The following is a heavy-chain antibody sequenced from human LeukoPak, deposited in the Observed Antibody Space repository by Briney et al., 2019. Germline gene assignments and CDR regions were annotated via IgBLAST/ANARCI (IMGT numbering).Heavy chain of an antibody. D-gene: IGHD6-13*01. J-gene: IGHJ4*02. Sequence: PGGSLRLSCAASGFTFSSYAMSWVRQAPGKGLEWVSTISGSGGRTYYADSVKGRFTISRDISKNTVYLQMNSLRAEDTAVYYCVMQQLVPFDYWGQGTLVTVSS. CDR1: GFTFSSYA. CDR3: VMQQLVPFDY. CDR2: ISGSGGRT. V-gene: IGHV3-23*01.